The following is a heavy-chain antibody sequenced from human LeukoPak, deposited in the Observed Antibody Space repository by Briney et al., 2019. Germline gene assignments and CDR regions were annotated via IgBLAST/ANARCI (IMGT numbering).Heavy chain of an antibody. J-gene: IGHJ4*02. CDR2: ISSSGGYI. V-gene: IGHV3-21*01. CDR3: ARVGRYSSGWYYHPIGPYYFDY. CDR1: GVTFSSYT. Sequence: GGSLRLSCAASGVTFSSYTLHWGRQAPGEGLEWGSSISSSGGYIYYADSVKGGFTISRDNAKNSLYLQMNRLRAEDTAVYYCARVGRYSSGWYYHPIGPYYFDYWGQGTLVTVSS. D-gene: IGHD6-19*01.